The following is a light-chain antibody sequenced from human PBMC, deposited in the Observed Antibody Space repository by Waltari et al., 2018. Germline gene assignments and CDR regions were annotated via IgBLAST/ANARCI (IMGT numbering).Light chain of an antibody. CDR2: AAS. V-gene: IGKV1-12*01. CDR1: QGISTW. J-gene: IGKJ4*01. Sequence: IKMTQSPSSVPASVGDRVTLTCRASQGISTWLAWYQHKPGKAPKLLIYAASSLQSGVPSRFSGSGSGTDFTLTISSLQPEDFATYYCQQANSFPPTFGGGTKVEIK. CDR3: QQANSFPPT.